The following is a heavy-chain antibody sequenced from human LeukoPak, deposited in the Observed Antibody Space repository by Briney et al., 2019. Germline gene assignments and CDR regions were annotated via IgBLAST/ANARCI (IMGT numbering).Heavy chain of an antibody. CDR2: ISSSGCTI. J-gene: IGHJ4*02. CDR3: ARGGPQGGSRLDY. V-gene: IGHV3-48*03. Sequence: GGSLRLSCAASGFTFSSYEMNWVRQAPGKGLEWVSYISSSGCTIYYADSVKGRFTISRDNAKNSLYLQMNSLRAEDTAVYYCARGGPQGGSRLDYWGQGTLVTVSS. CDR1: GFTFSSYE. D-gene: IGHD3-16*01.